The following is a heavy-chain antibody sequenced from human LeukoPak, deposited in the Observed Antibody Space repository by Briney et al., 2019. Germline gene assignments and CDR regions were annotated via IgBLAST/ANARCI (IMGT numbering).Heavy chain of an antibody. J-gene: IGHJ4*02. CDR2: IKPSGGST. V-gene: IGHV1-46*01. CDR3: AREVPENFNFDY. CDR1: GYTFTSYY. D-gene: IGHD2/OR15-2a*01. Sequence: GASVKVSCKASGYTFTSYYTHWVRQAPGQGLEWMGIIKPSGGSTLYAQKFQGRVTVTSDMSTSTVYVELSSLRSEDTAVYYYAREVPENFNFDYWGQGTLVTVSS.